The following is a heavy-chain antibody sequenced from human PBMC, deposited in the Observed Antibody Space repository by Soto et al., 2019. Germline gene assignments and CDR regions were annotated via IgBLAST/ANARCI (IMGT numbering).Heavy chain of an antibody. CDR3: ARHGGKGDRAVGEGAPVHFDY. Sequence: SETLSLTCTVSGGSISSSSYYWGWIRQPPGKGLEWIGSIYYSGSTYYNPSLKSRVTISVVTSKNQFSLKLSSVTAADTAVYYCARHGGKGDRAVGEGAPVHFDYWGQGTLVTVSS. V-gene: IGHV4-39*01. D-gene: IGHD3-10*01. CDR2: IYYSGST. J-gene: IGHJ4*02. CDR1: GGSISSSSYY.